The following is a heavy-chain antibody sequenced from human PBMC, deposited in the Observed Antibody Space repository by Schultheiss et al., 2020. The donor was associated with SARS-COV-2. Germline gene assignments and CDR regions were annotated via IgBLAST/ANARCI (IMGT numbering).Heavy chain of an antibody. D-gene: IGHD6-13*01. J-gene: IGHJ6*02. CDR3: AKGPYSSSWYGYYYYYGMDV. V-gene: IGHV3-21*01. Sequence: GGSLRLSCAASGFTFSSYSMNWVRQAPGKGLEWVSSISSSSSYIYYADSVKGRFTISRDNSKNTLYLQMNSLRAEDTAVYYCAKGPYSSSWYGYYYYYGMDVWGQGTTVTVSS. CDR2: ISSSSSYI. CDR1: GFTFSSYS.